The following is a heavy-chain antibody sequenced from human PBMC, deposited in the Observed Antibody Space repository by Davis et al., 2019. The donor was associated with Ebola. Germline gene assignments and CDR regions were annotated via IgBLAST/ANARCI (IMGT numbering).Heavy chain of an antibody. D-gene: IGHD6-13*01. J-gene: IGHJ4*02. CDR3: ARDLGAAAGNGDY. Sequence: AASVKVSCKASGYTFTSYAISWVRQAPGQGLEWMGRIIPILGIANYAQKFQGRVTITADKSTSTAYMELSSLRSEDTAVYYCARDLGAAAGNGDYWGQGTLVTVSS. CDR2: IIPILGIA. CDR1: GYTFTSYA. V-gene: IGHV1-69*04.